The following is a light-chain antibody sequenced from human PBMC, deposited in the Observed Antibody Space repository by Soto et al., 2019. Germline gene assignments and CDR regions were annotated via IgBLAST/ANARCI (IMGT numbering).Light chain of an antibody. CDR3: SLYTSSDTPYV. CDR2: VVS. Sequence: QSALTQPASVSGSPGQSITISCTGTSSDVGGYDYVSWYQQHPDKAPKLIIYVVSNRPSGVSNRFSGSKSGNTASLTISGLQAEDEADCYCSLYTSSDTPYVFGTGTKVTVL. J-gene: IGLJ1*01. V-gene: IGLV2-14*01. CDR1: SSDVGGYDY.